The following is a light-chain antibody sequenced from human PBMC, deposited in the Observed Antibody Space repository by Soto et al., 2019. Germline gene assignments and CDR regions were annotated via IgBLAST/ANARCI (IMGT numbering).Light chain of an antibody. V-gene: IGKV1-5*01. CDR1: QRISQY. J-gene: IGKJ2*01. CDR3: QQYNGYLYT. Sequence: DIQMTQSPSTLSASVGDRVTITCRASQRISQYLAWYQQKPGQAPRLLIHYASTLQSGVPSRFSGSGSGTDFTLTISSLQPDDFATYFCQQYNGYLYTFGQGTKLEIK. CDR2: YAS.